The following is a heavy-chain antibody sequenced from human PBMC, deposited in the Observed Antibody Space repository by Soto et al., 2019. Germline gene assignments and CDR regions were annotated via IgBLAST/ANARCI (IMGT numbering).Heavy chain of an antibody. Sequence: SETLSLTCTVSGGSVSSRSHYWGWIRQPPGKGLEWIGNIYYSGSSNYNPSLQSRVTLSVDTSKNQFSLKLSSVTAADTAVYYCARTLYSYGPRFDYWGQGTLVTVSS. CDR3: ARTLYSYGPRFDY. CDR1: GGSVSSRSHY. J-gene: IGHJ4*02. CDR2: IYYSGSS. D-gene: IGHD5-18*01. V-gene: IGHV4-39*07.